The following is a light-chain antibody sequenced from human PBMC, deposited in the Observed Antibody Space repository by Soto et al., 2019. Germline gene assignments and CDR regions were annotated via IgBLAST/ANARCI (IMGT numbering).Light chain of an antibody. CDR1: SGDVGGYDF. V-gene: IGLV2-8*01. CDR2: EVR. J-gene: IGLJ3*02. Sequence: ALTQPPSASGSPGQSVTISCTGSSGDVGGYDFVSWYQQNPGKAPKLMIFEVRKRPSGVPDRFSGSKSGNTASLTVSGLQADDEADYYCSSFAGSNTWVFGGGTKLTVL. CDR3: SSFAGSNTWV.